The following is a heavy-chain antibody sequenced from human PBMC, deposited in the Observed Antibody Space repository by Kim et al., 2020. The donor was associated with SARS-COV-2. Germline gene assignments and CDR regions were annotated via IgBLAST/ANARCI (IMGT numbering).Heavy chain of an antibody. J-gene: IGHJ6*03. V-gene: IGHV4-34*01. CDR3: ARVSRSGYRYYYYYYMDV. D-gene: IGHD3-3*01. Sequence: KSRVTISVDTSKNQFSLKLSSVTAADTAVYYCARVSRSGYRYYYYYYMDVWGKGTTVTVSS.